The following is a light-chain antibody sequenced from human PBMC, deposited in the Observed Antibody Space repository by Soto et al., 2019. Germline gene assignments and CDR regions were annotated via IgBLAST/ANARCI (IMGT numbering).Light chain of an antibody. CDR3: QQYNNWPPVT. J-gene: IGKJ2*01. CDR1: QSVGSY. CDR2: GAS. Sequence: EIVITQSPATLSVSPGERATLSCRASQSVGSYLAWYQQKPGQAPRLLIYGASTRATGVPARVSGSGSGTEFTLTISSLQSEDFAVYYCQQYNNWPPVTFGQGTKLEIK. V-gene: IGKV3-15*01.